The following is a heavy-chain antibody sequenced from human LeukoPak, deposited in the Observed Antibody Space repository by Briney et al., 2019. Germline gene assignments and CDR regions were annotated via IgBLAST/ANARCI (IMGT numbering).Heavy chain of an antibody. Sequence: SETLSLTCTVSGGSISSYYWSWIRQPPGKGLEWIGYIYYSGSTNYNPSLKSRVTISVDTSKNQFSLKLSSVTAADTAVYYCARVGFNYYDSSGFDPWGQGTLVTVSS. CDR2: IYYSGST. D-gene: IGHD3-22*01. CDR3: ARVGFNYYDSSGFDP. V-gene: IGHV4-59*01. J-gene: IGHJ5*02. CDR1: GGSISSYY.